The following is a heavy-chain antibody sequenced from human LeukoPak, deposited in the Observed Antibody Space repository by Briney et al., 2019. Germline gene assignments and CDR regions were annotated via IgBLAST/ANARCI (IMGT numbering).Heavy chain of an antibody. CDR1: GYTFTSYG. CDR3: ARVGGSGIFQLGIRYFDY. J-gene: IGHJ4*02. V-gene: IGHV1-18*01. CDR2: ISAYNGNT. Sequence: WASVKVSCKASGYTFTSYGISWVRQAPGQGLEWMGWISAYNGNTNYAQKLQGRVTMTTDTSTSTAYMELRSLRSEDTAVYYCARVGGSGIFQLGIRYFDYWGQGTLVTVSS. D-gene: IGHD3-10*01.